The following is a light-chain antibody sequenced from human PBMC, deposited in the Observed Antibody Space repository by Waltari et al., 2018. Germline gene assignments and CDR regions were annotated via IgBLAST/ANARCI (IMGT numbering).Light chain of an antibody. CDR1: SSDVGGYDF. CDR3: CSYAVTSSSYV. CDR2: DVT. Sequence: QSVLTQPPSVSGSPGHSVTISCTGTSSDVGGYDFVSWYQQDPGKAPKLLIFDVTKRPSGVPARFSAPKSGNTASLTISGLQASDEADYYCCSYAVTSSSYVFGGGTKLIV. J-gene: IGLJ1*01. V-gene: IGLV2-11*01.